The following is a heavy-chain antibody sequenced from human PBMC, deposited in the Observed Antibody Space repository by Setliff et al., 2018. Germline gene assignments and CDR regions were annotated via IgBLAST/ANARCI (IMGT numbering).Heavy chain of an antibody. Sequence: GASVKVSCKASGYTFTSYGISWVRQAPGQGLEWMGWISAYNGNTNYAQKLKGRVTMTTDTSTSTAYMELRSLRSDDTAVYYCARDLRDYAYYCSGSYYTPLRYYYYCMDGWGQGTTVTVSS. CDR1: GYTFTSYG. CDR2: ISAYNGNT. J-gene: IGHJ6*02. CDR3: ARDLRDYAYYCSGSYYTPLRYYYYCMDG. D-gene: IGHD3-10*01. V-gene: IGHV1-18*01.